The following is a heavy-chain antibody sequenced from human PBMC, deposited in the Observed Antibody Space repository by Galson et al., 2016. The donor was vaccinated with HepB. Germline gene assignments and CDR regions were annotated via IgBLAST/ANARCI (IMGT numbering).Heavy chain of an antibody. J-gene: IGHJ5*02. CDR3: ARGEDWFDP. CDR1: GGSFSGYY. V-gene: IGHV4-34*01. Sequence: ETLSLTCGVYGGSFSGYYWTWIRQPPGKGLEWIGEVHQSGSTNYNPSLKTRVTISVDTSKNQFSLKVTSVTAADTAVYYCARGEDWFDPWGQGILVTVSS. CDR2: VHQSGST.